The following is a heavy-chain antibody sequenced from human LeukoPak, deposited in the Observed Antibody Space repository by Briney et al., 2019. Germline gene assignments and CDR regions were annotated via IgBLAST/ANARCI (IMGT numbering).Heavy chain of an antibody. J-gene: IGHJ3*02. Sequence: PGGSLRLSCAPTTFTFSYYGMHWVRQAPGKGLEWVAFIQYDGSKKFYADSVRGRFTISRDDARESLYLQMSSLRADDTAIYYCGASRQYVGAFDIWGQGTLVTVSS. CDR2: IQYDGSKK. V-gene: IGHV3-30*02. CDR1: TFTFSYYG. CDR3: GASRQYVGAFDI. D-gene: IGHD3-16*01.